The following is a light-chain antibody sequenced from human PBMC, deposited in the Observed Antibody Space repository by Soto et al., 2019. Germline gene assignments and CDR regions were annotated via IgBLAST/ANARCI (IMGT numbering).Light chain of an antibody. Sequence: QSVLTQSPSASASLGASVKLTCTLSSGHISYAIAWHQQQPEKGPRYLMRVNSDGSHNKGDGIPDRFSASSSGSERYLTISSVESEDEADYFCQTWASGIRLFGGGTKVTVL. J-gene: IGLJ3*02. CDR3: QTWASGIRL. V-gene: IGLV4-69*01. CDR1: SGHISYA. CDR2: VNSDGSH.